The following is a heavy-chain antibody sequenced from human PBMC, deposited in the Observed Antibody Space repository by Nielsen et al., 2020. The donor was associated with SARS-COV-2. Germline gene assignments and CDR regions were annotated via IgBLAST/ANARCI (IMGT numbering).Heavy chain of an antibody. CDR3: ARISPNSRGGYSYGVVDY. V-gene: IGHV2-70*11. Sequence: SGPTLVKPTQTLTLTCTFSGFSLSTRGMCVTWIRQPPGRALEWLARIDWDDDTYYNKSLKTRLTISKDTSKNQVVLTMTSVDTVDTATYYCARISPNSRGGYSYGVVDYWGQGTLVTVSS. J-gene: IGHJ4*02. CDR1: GFSLSTRGMC. D-gene: IGHD5-18*01. CDR2: IDWDDDT.